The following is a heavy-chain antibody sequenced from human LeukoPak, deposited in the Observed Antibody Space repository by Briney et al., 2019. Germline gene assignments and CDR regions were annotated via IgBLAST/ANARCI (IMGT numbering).Heavy chain of an antibody. J-gene: IGHJ4*02. CDR2: VRNDGFDT. V-gene: IGHV3-30*02. CDR1: GLTFTSHG. CDR3: ARDRGKDYFGD. D-gene: IGHD4-23*01. Sequence: PGGSLRLSCVTSGLTFTSHGFHWLRQAADKGLEWVAFVRNDGFDTYHSNSVKGRFSISRDDSKNAVYLQMNSLRAEDTALYYCARDRGKDYFGDWGQGTQVTVSS.